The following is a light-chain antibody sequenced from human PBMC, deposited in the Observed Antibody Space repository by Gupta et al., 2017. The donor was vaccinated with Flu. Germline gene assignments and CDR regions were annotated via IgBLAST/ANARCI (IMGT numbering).Light chain of an antibody. CDR3: RQYHELPPYT. Sequence: EIVMTQSPGTLSVSPGERATLSCRASQSVASNLAWYQQRPGQAPRILIFGASTRLTGIPDRFSGSGTGTEFTLTISSLQSEDFAVYFCRQYHELPPYTFGQGTKVEIK. CDR2: GAS. CDR1: QSVASN. J-gene: IGKJ2*01. V-gene: IGKV3D-15*01.